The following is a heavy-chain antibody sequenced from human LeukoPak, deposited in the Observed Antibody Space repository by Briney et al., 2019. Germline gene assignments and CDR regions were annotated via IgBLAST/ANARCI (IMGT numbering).Heavy chain of an antibody. CDR2: IYDSGST. CDR1: GGSIRSGDYY. V-gene: IGHV4-30-4*01. CDR3: ARDVPVGI. D-gene: IGHD2-2*01. J-gene: IGHJ4*02. Sequence: PSETLSLTCTASGGSIRSGDYYWSWIRQSPGKGLEWIGYIYDSGSTYYNPSLKSRVSISVDTSKNQFSLKLSSVTAADTAVYYCARDVPVGIWGQGTLVTVSS.